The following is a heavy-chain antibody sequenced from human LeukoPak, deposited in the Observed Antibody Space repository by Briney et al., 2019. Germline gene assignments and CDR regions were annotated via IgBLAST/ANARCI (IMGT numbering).Heavy chain of an antibody. D-gene: IGHD3-22*01. CDR1: GFTFSSFG. Sequence: GGSLRLSCAASGFTFSSFGMHWVRQAPGKGLEWVAVISFDGSTKYYADSVKGRFTVSRDNSKNTLYLQMNSLRAEDTAVYYCARVRYDSRGAFDIWGQGTMVTVSS. V-gene: IGHV3-30*03. J-gene: IGHJ3*02. CDR2: ISFDGSTK. CDR3: ARVRYDSRGAFDI.